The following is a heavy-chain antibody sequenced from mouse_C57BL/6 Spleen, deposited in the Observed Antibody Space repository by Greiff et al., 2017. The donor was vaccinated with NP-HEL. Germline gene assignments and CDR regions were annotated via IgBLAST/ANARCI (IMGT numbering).Heavy chain of an antibody. CDR3: AIKLEIDWYFDG. Sequence: EVKLLESGPGLVKPSQSLSLTCSVSGYSITSGYYCNWIRQLPGNKLGWVRFISYDGSTNYNPSLKNRTSITRDTSKNQLFLKLNSVTTEDTATYYCAIKLEIDWYFDGWGTGTTVTVSS. J-gene: IGHJ1*03. CDR1: GYSITSGYY. V-gene: IGHV3-6*01. D-gene: IGHD4-1*01. CDR2: ISYDGST.